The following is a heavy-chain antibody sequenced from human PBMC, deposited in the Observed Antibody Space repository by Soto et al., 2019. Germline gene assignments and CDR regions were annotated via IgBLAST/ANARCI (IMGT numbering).Heavy chain of an antibody. D-gene: IGHD2-2*01. CDR2: TYYRSKWYN. CDR3: ARERKYQLLSTYYYYGMDV. Sequence: SQTLSLTCAISGDSVSSNSAAWNWIRQSPSRGLEWLGRTYYRSKWYNDYAVSVKSRITINPDTSKNQFSLQLNSVTPEDTAMYYCARERKYQLLSTYYYYGMDVWGQGTTVTVSS. CDR1: GDSVSSNSAA. J-gene: IGHJ6*02. V-gene: IGHV6-1*01.